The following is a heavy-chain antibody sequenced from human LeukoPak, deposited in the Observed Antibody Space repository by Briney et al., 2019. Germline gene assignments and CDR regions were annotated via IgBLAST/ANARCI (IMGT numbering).Heavy chain of an antibody. CDR1: GGSISSSSYY. CDR3: ARPERGDTAMVPFDY. Sequence: PSETLSLTCTVSGGSISSSSYYWGWIRQPPGKGLEWIGSIYYSGSTYYNPSLKSRVTISVDTSKNQFSRKLSSVTAADTAVYYCARPERGDTAMVPFDYWGQGTLVTVSS. CDR2: IYYSGST. V-gene: IGHV4-39*01. J-gene: IGHJ4*02. D-gene: IGHD5-18*01.